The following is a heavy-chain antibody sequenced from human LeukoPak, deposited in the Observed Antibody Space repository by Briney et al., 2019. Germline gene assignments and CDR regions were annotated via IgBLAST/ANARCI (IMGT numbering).Heavy chain of an antibody. CDR2: IIPILGTA. CDR3: ASLIAAAVPNFDY. Sequence: SVKVSCKASGDTFTSYAISWVRQAPGQGLEWMGRIIPILGTANYAQKFQGRVTITADKSTSTAYMELSSLRSEDTAVYYCASLIAAAVPNFDYWGQGTLVTVSS. D-gene: IGHD6-13*01. CDR1: GDTFTSYA. V-gene: IGHV1-69*04. J-gene: IGHJ4*02.